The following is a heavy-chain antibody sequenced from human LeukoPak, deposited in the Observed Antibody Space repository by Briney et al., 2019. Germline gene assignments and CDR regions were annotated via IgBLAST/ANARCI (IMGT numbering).Heavy chain of an antibody. CDR2: ISGSGGST. CDR1: GFTFSSYA. D-gene: IGHD3-16*02. J-gene: IGHJ4*02. CDR3: AKSSYDYVWGSYRSFDY. V-gene: IGHV3-23*01. Sequence: GGSLRLSCAASGFTFSSYAMSWVRQAPGKGLEWVSAISGSGGSTYYADSVKGRFTISRDNSKNTLCLQMNSLRAEDTAVYYCAKSSYDYVWGSYRSFDYWGQGTLVTVSS.